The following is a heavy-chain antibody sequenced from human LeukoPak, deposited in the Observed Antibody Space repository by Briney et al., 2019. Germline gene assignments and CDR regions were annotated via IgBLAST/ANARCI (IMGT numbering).Heavy chain of an antibody. CDR1: GFTFSSYA. V-gene: IGHV3-23*01. D-gene: IGHD3-22*01. Sequence: GGSLRLSCAASGFTFSSYAMSWFRQAPGKGLEWVSAISGSGGSTYYADSVKGRFTISRDNSKNTLYLQMNSLRAEDTAVYYCAKDVAHYYDSSGYYWLDYWGQGTLVTVSS. CDR3: AKDVAHYYDSSGYYWLDY. J-gene: IGHJ4*02. CDR2: ISGSGGST.